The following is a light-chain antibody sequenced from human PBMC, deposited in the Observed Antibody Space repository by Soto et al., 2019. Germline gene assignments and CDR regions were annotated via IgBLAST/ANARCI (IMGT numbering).Light chain of an antibody. CDR1: HSVRSS. Sequence: EIVMTQSPATLSVSPGERATLSCRASHSVRSSLAWYQQKPGQAPRLLIHGASTRATGIPGRFSGSGSGTEFTLIISSLQSEDFAVYYCQQYNFWPTFGQGTKVDIK. V-gene: IGKV3-15*01. J-gene: IGKJ1*01. CDR3: QQYNFWPT. CDR2: GAS.